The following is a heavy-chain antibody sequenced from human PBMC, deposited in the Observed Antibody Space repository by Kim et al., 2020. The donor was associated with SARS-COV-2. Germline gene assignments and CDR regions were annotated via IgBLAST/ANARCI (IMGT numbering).Heavy chain of an antibody. CDR2: IKSNNVGGTT. Sequence: GGSLRLSCAASGFTVSDAWMSWVRQAPGKGLEWVGNIKSNNVGGTTEYAAPVQGSFTSARYKSKRTLYLQRKSVKDEDASIYECTSGDDCLGYYHINHY. CDR3: TSGDDCLGYYHINHY. V-gene: IGHV3-15*01. D-gene: IGHD3-22*01. CDR1: GFTVSDAW. J-gene: IGHJ6*01.